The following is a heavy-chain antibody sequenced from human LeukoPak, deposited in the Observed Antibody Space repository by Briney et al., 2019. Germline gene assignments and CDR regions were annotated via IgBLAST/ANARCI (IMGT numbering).Heavy chain of an antibody. Sequence: ASVKVSCKASGYTFTSYAISWARQAPGQGLEWMGWISVHSGNTKYAQNFQGKITMTTDTSTSTAYMELRSLRSDDTAVYYCASHKDYGGYFYFDSWGQGTLVTVSS. V-gene: IGHV1-18*01. CDR2: ISVHSGNT. D-gene: IGHD4-17*01. J-gene: IGHJ4*02. CDR3: ASHKDYGGYFYFDS. CDR1: GYTFTSYA.